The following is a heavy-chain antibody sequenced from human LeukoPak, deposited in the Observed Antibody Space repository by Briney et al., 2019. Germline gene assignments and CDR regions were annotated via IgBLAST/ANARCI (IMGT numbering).Heavy chain of an antibody. D-gene: IGHD2-15*01. Sequence: GGSLRLSCAASGFTFSSYAMSWVRRAPGKGLEWVSAISGSGGSTYYADSVKGRFTISRDNSKNTLYLQMNSLRAEDTAVYYCARIRLTGGFIHFDYWGQGTLVTVSS. CDR2: ISGSGGST. J-gene: IGHJ4*02. CDR3: ARIRLTGGFIHFDY. V-gene: IGHV3-23*01. CDR1: GFTFSSYA.